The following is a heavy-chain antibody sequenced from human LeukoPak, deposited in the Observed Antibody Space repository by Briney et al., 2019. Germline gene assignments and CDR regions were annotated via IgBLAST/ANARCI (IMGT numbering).Heavy chain of an antibody. CDR1: GYTFTGYY. V-gene: IGHV1-2*02. CDR3: ARAWELLAGVYYFDY. CDR2: IYPNSGGT. D-gene: IGHD1-26*01. Sequence: ASVPVSFQASGYTFTGYYMHWVRQAPGQGLEGMGWIYPNSGGTNYAQKLQGRVTMTRDTSISTAYMELSRLRSDDTAVYYCARAWELLAGVYYFDYWGQGTLVTVSS. J-gene: IGHJ4*02.